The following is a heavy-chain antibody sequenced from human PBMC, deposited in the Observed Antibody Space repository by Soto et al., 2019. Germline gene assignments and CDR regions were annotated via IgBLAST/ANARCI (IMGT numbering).Heavy chain of an antibody. Sequence: GGSLRLSCAASGFTFDDYAMHWVRQAPGKGLEWVSGISWNSGSIGYADSVKGRFTISRDNAKNSLYLQMNSLRAEDTALYYCAKDNNDFWSGPVDYWGQGTLVTVSS. CDR1: GFTFDDYA. CDR3: AKDNNDFWSGPVDY. J-gene: IGHJ4*02. D-gene: IGHD3-3*01. V-gene: IGHV3-9*01. CDR2: ISWNSGSI.